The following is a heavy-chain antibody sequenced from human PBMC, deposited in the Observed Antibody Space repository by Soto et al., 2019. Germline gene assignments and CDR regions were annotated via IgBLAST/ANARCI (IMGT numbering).Heavy chain of an antibody. J-gene: IGHJ1*01. D-gene: IGHD3-3*01. V-gene: IGHV1-69*08. CDR3: AGGTVTLVGVFRHPDF. CDR2: IIPMLDRA. CDR1: GGSFNSFH. Sequence: QVQLVQSGAEVKRPGSSVKVSCKSSGGSFNSFHVNWVRQDPGQGLEWMGRIIPMLDRAQYAQMFKGRVTITADKSPSTAYMEMSGLESEDTDGYYCAGGTVTLVGVFRHPDFCGQCTLVPVSS.